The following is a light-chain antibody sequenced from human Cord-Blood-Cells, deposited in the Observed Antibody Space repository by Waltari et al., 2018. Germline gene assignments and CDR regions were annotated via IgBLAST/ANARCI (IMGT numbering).Light chain of an antibody. CDR1: PSLLHSNGYNY. V-gene: IGKV2-28*01. CDR2: LGS. CDR3: MQALQTPLT. Sequence: DIVMTQSPLSLPVTPGEQASISCRSSPSLLHSNGYNYLDWYLQKPGQSPQLLIYLGSNRDSGVPDRFSGSGSGTDFTLKISRVEAEDVGVYYCMQALQTPLTFGGGTKVEIK. J-gene: IGKJ4*01.